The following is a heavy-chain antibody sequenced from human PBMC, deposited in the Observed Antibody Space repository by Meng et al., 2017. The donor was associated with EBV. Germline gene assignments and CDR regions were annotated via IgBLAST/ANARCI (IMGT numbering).Heavy chain of an antibody. CDR1: GGPFRNYA. V-gene: IGHV1-46*01. D-gene: IGHD1-26*01. CDR2: INPTGENT. J-gene: IGHJ4*02. Sequence: QGQLVQAAAEVKKPGASVKVPCKTSGGPFRNYAISWVRQAPGQGLEWMGMINPTGENTAYAQKFQGRVTMTRDMSTSSVYMELSSLRPDDTALYYCARAWGYTGNYYYFNYWGQGTLVTVSS. CDR3: ARAWGYTGNYYYFNY.